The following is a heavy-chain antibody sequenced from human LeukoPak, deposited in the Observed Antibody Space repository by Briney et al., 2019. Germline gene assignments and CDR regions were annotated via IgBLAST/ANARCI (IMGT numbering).Heavy chain of an antibody. J-gene: IGHJ4*02. CDR3: ASWDWNPNYYFDY. Sequence: ASVTVSFKASGYTFTSYDINWVRQATGQGLEWMGWMNPNSGNTGYAQKFQGRVTMTRNTSISTAYMELSSLRSEDTAVYYCASWDWNPNYYFDYWGQGTLVTVSS. CDR2: MNPNSGNT. D-gene: IGHD1-1*01. V-gene: IGHV1-8*01. CDR1: GYTFTSYD.